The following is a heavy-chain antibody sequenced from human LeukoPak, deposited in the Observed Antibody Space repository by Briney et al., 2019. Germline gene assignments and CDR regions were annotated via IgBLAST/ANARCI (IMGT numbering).Heavy chain of an antibody. CDR1: GGTFSSYA. D-gene: IGHD3-3*01. CDR2: IIPIFGTA. CDR3: ARWRGYDFWSGYYYYFDY. Sequence: GASVKVSCKASGGTFSSYAISWVRQAPGQGLEWMGGIIPIFGTANYAQKFQGRVTITADESTSTAYMELSSLRSEDTAVYYCARWRGYDFWSGYYYYFDYWGQGTLVTVSS. J-gene: IGHJ4*02. V-gene: IGHV1-69*13.